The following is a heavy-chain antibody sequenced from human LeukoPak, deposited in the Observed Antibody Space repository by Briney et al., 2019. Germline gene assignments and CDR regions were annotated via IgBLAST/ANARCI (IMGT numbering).Heavy chain of an antibody. CDR1: GFTFSSYT. Sequence: GGSLRLSCAASGFTFSSYTMNWVRQAPGKGLEWVSSITRSSRSKFYADSVKGRFTISRDDAKNSLYLQMNSLSAEDTALYYCARVSGESRDYWGQGTRVTVSS. V-gene: IGHV3-21*01. D-gene: IGHD2-15*01. CDR3: ARVSGESRDY. CDR2: ITRSSRSK. J-gene: IGHJ4*02.